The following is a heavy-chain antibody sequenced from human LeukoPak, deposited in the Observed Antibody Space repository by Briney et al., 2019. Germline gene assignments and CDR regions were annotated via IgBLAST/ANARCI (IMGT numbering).Heavy chain of an antibody. D-gene: IGHD4-17*01. Sequence: GGSLRLSCAASGFTFSSYGMHWVRQAPVKGLEWVAVISYDGSNKYYADSVKGRFTISRDNSKNTLYLQMNSLRAEDTAVYYCAKDSPIYDDYDYWGQGTLVTVSS. V-gene: IGHV3-30*18. CDR3: AKDSPIYDDYDY. CDR2: ISYDGSNK. J-gene: IGHJ4*02. CDR1: GFTFSSYG.